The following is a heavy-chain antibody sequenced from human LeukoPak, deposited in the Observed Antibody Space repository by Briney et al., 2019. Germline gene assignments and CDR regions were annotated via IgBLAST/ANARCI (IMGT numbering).Heavy chain of an antibody. V-gene: IGHV4-59*01. J-gene: IGHJ6*02. CDR2: IYYSGST. D-gene: IGHD3-3*01. CDR1: GGSISSYY. Sequence: SETLSLTCTVSGGSISSYYWSWIRQPPGKGLEWIGYIYYSGSTNYNPSLKSRVTISVDTSKNQFSLKLSSVTAADTAVYYCARGFTIFGVVTTTYGMDVWGQGTTVTVSS. CDR3: ARGFTIFGVVTTTYGMDV.